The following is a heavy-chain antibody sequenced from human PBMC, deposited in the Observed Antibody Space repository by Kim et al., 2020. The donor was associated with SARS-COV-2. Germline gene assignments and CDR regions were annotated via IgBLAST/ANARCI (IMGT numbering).Heavy chain of an antibody. CDR3: ARVDRSTMVRGVSFGMDV. V-gene: IGHV3-11*01. J-gene: IGHJ6*02. CDR1: GFTFSDYY. D-gene: IGHD3-10*01. CDR2: ISSSGSTI. Sequence: GGSLRLSCAASGFTFSDYYMSWIRQAPGKGLEWVSYISSSGSTIYYADSVKGRFTISRDNAKNSLYLQMNSLRAEDTAVYYCARVDRSTMVRGVSFGMDVWGQGTTVTVSS.